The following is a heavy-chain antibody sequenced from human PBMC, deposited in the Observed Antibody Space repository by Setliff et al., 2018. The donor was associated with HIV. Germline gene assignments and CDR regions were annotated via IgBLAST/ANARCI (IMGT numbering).Heavy chain of an antibody. CDR1: GGSTSNEY. CDR2: IYDSGSP. CDR3: VRDDYGYNGKGFDY. D-gene: IGHD4-17*01. V-gene: IGHV4-59*12. J-gene: IGHJ4*02. Sequence: SSETLSLTCTVSGGSTSNEYWSWIRQPPGKGLEWIGYIYDSGSPKYNPSLKSRVTISIDTSNDQISLRLSSVAAADTAMYYCVRDDYGYNGKGFDYWGPGTLVTVSS.